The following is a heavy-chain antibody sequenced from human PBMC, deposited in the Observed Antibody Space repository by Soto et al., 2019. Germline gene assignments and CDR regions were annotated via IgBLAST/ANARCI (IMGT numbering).Heavy chain of an antibody. V-gene: IGHV3-33*01. J-gene: IGHJ6*02. Sequence: GGSLRLPGAASGFTLSSNGMHWVRQAPGKGLEWVSVIWYDGNSKYYADSVEGRFAISRDDSKNTVHLEMNSLCSEGTAEYSCARSITMVRGGYDGMNVWGQGTTVTV. CDR3: ARSITMVRGGYDGMNV. D-gene: IGHD3-10*01. CDR1: GFTLSSNG. CDR2: IWYDGNSK.